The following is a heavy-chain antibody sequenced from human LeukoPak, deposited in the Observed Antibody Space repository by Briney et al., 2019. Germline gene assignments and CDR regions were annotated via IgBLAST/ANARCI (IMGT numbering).Heavy chain of an antibody. CDR2: IHSGDLT. J-gene: IGHJ4*02. D-gene: IGHD3-3*01. V-gene: IGHV3-53*05. Sequence: AGGSLRLSCAASGFIVSGNYMSWVRQAPGKGLEWISIIHSGDLTYYADSVKGRFTISRDNSKNTLYLQMNSLRAEDTAVYYCARDGVLRFLEWLFPDYWGQGTLVTVSS. CDR1: GFIVSGNY. CDR3: ARDGVLRFLEWLFPDY.